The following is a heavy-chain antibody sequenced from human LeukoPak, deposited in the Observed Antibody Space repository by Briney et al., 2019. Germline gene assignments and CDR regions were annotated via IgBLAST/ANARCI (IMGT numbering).Heavy chain of an antibody. V-gene: IGHV3-23*01. CDR3: AKELSWGVSGYYSPFDY. D-gene: IGHD3-22*01. CDR1: GFTFSSYA. CDR2: TSGSGGST. J-gene: IGHJ4*02. Sequence: GGSLRLSCTASGFTFSSYAMSWVRQAPGKGLEWVSATSGSGGSTYYADSVKGRFTISRDNSKNTLYLQMNSLRAEDTAVYYCAKELSWGVSGYYSPFDYWGQGTLVTVSS.